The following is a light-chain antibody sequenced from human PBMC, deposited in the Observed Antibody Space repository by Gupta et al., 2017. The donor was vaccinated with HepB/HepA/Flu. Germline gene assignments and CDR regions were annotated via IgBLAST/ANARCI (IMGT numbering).Light chain of an antibody. CDR2: DAS. Sequence: DIVLPQSPATLSLSPGERATLSCRASQSVSSYLAWYQQKPGQAPRLLIYDASNRATGIPARFSCRGSGTNFTLTISSLEPEDFAVYYCQQRSNWPRITFGQGTRLEIK. CDR1: QSVSSY. CDR3: QQRSNWPRIT. J-gene: IGKJ5*01. V-gene: IGKV3-11*01.